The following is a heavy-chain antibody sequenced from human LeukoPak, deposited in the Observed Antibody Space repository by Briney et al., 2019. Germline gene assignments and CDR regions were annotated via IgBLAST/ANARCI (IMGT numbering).Heavy chain of an antibody. Sequence: GRSLRLSCAASGFTFSSYGMHWVRQAPGKGLEWVAVISHDGSDKYHADSVKGRFTISRDNSKNSLYLQMNSLRTEDTALYYCAKDTFLAAAGTHFDYWGQGTLVTVSS. CDR2: ISHDGSDK. J-gene: IGHJ4*02. V-gene: IGHV3-30*18. CDR1: GFTFSSYG. D-gene: IGHD6-13*01. CDR3: AKDTFLAAAGTHFDY.